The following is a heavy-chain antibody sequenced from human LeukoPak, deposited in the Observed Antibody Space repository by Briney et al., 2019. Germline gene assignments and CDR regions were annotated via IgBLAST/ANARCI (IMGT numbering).Heavy chain of an antibody. CDR3: ARTYGSGSYSVAFFDY. CDR2: IYHSGST. D-gene: IGHD3-10*01. Sequence: SQTLSLTCAVSGGSISSGGYSWSWIRQPPGKGLEWIGYIYHSGSTYYNPSPKSRVTISVDTSKNQFSLKLSSVTAAGTAVYYCARTYGSGSYSVAFFDYWGQGTLVTVSS. CDR1: GGSISSGGYS. J-gene: IGHJ4*02. V-gene: IGHV4-30-2*02.